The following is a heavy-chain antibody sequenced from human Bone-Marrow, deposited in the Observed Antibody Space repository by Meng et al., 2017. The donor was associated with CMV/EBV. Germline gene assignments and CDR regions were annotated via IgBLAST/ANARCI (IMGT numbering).Heavy chain of an antibody. CDR2: IVLDDDK. CDR1: GFSLSTGGMR. CDR3: ARMDGDFDY. V-gene: IGHV2-70D*14. J-gene: IGHJ4*02. D-gene: IGHD4-17*01. Sequence: SGPTLVQPTQTLTLTCTFTGFSLSTGGMRVSWIRQPPGKALEWLARIVLDDDKFYRPALKTRHTSSKDTSKSPVVLTMTNMDTVDTAAYYRARMDGDFDYWGQGTLVTVSS.